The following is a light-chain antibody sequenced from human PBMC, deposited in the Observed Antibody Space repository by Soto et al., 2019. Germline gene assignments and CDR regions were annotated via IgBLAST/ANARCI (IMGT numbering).Light chain of an antibody. CDR2: DAS. CDR1: QSIGNS. V-gene: IGKV3-11*01. J-gene: IGKJ5*01. CDR3: QQRSSWPPT. Sequence: IVLAQSPATLSLSPGERATLSCRASQSIGNSLAWYQQKPGQAPRLLIYDASNRATGIPARFSGSGSGTDFTLSSISLEPEDFAVYYCQQRSSWPPTFGQGTRLEIK.